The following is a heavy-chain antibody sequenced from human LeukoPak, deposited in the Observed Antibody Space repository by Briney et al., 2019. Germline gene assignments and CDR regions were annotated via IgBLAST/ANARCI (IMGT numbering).Heavy chain of an antibody. Sequence: PGGSLRLSCAASGFTFSSYAMNWVRQAPGKGLEWVSGISGNGGSTYYADSVKGRSTISRDNSKDTLYLQMNSLRAEDTAVYYCAKRSRRLTIVRGAPREDVWGQGTTVTVSS. J-gene: IGHJ6*02. V-gene: IGHV3-23*01. D-gene: IGHD3-10*01. CDR3: AKRSRRLTIVRGAPREDV. CDR1: GFTFSSYA. CDR2: ISGNGGST.